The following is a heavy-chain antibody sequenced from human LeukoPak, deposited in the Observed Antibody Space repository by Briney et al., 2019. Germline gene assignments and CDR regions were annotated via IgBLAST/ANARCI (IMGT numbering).Heavy chain of an antibody. V-gene: IGHV4-61*02. Sequence: PSQTLSLTCTVSGDSITRGSYFWNWIRQPAGKGLEWIGRIHTSSRVNYKPSLMSRVTISIDTSRNLVSLRLTSVTASDAAVYFCARDRGNGEYGDYFDSWGQGTPVFVSS. J-gene: IGHJ4*02. CDR3: ARDRGNGEYGDYFDS. D-gene: IGHD4-17*01. CDR1: GDSITRGSYF. CDR2: IHTSSRV.